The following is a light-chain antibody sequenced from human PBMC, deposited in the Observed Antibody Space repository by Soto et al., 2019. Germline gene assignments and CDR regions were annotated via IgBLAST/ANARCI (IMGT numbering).Light chain of an antibody. J-gene: IGKJ4*01. CDR3: QQYYSYPPLT. CDR2: AAS. V-gene: IGKV1-8*01. Sequence: AIRMTQSPSSLSASTGDRDTITCRASQGISSYLAWYQQKPGKAPKLLIYAASTLQSGVPSRFSGSGSGTDFTLTISCLQSEDFANYYCQQYYSYPPLTLGRGTKVDIK. CDR1: QGISSY.